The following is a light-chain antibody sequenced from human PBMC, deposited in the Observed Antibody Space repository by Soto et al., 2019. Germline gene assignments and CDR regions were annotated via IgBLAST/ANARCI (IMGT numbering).Light chain of an antibody. CDR3: AAWDDSLNGVV. V-gene: IGLV1-44*01. Sequence: QSVLTQPPSASGTPGQRVTISCSGGSSNIGNNNVNWYQQLPGTAPKLLIYSNNQRPSGVPDRFSGSKSGTSASLAISGLQSEDETDYYCAAWDDSLNGVVFGGGTQLTVL. CDR1: SSNIGNNN. J-gene: IGLJ2*01. CDR2: SNN.